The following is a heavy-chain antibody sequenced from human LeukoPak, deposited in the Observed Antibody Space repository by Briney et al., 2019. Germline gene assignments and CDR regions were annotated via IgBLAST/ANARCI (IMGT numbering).Heavy chain of an antibody. J-gene: IGHJ3*02. D-gene: IGHD6-13*01. Sequence: GGSLRLSCAASGFTFSSYAMHWVRQAPGKGLEWGAVISYDGSNKYYADSVKGRFTISRDNSKNTLYLQMNRLRAEDTAVYYCARDRAAAGFDAFDIWGQGTMVTVSS. CDR3: ARDRAAAGFDAFDI. CDR1: GFTFSSYA. V-gene: IGHV3-30*04. CDR2: ISYDGSNK.